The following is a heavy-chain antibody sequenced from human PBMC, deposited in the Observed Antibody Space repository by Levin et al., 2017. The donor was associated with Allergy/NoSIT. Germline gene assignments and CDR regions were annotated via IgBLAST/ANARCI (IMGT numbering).Heavy chain of an antibody. V-gene: IGHV3-48*03. J-gene: IGHJ5*02. Sequence: GGSLRLSCAASGFTFSSYEMNWVRQAPGKGLEWVSYISSSGSTIYYADSVKGRFTISRDNAKNSLYLQMNSLRAEDTAVYYCARDKDCSGGSCYYVNWFDPWGQGTLVTVSS. CDR1: GFTFSSYE. CDR3: ARDKDCSGGSCYYVNWFDP. D-gene: IGHD2-15*01. CDR2: ISSSGSTI.